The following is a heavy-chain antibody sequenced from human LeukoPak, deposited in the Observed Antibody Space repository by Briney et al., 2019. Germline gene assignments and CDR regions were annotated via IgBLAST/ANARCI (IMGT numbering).Heavy chain of an antibody. Sequence: GGSLRLSCAASGFTFRSYNMNWVRQAPGKGLEWVGFIRSKAYGGTTEYAASVKGRFTISRDDSKSIAYLQMNSLKTEDTAVYYCTRVANIVVVTGVLAFDIWGQGTMVTVSS. CDR2: IRSKAYGGTT. J-gene: IGHJ3*02. CDR1: GFTFRSYN. V-gene: IGHV3-49*04. CDR3: TRVANIVVVTGVLAFDI. D-gene: IGHD2-21*02.